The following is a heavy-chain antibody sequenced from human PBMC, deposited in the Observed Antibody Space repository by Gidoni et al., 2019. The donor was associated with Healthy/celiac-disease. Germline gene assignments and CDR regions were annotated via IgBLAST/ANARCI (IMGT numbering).Heavy chain of an antibody. V-gene: IGHV3-30*18. CDR3: AKPRAIFRTGSGAFDY. Sequence: QVQLVESGGGVVQPGRSLRLSCAAPGFTFSSYGMHWVRQAQGKGLGWVAVISYDGSNEYYADSVKGRFTISRDNSKNTLCLQMNSLRAEDTAVYYCAKPRAIFRTGSGAFDYWGQGTLVTVSS. J-gene: IGHJ4*02. D-gene: IGHD3-10*01. CDR2: ISYDGSNE. CDR1: GFTFSSYG.